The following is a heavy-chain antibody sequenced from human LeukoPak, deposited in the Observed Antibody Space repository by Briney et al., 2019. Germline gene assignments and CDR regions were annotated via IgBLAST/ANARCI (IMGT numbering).Heavy chain of an antibody. Sequence: SQTLSLTCTVSGGSISSGDYYWSWIRQPPGKGLEWIGYIYYSGSTNYNPSLKSRVTISVDTSKNQFSLKLSSVTAADTAVYYCAREIAEWRGWFDPWGQGTLVTVSS. J-gene: IGHJ5*02. CDR1: GGSISSGDYY. CDR2: IYYSGST. V-gene: IGHV4-61*08. CDR3: AREIAEWRGWFDP. D-gene: IGHD6-13*01.